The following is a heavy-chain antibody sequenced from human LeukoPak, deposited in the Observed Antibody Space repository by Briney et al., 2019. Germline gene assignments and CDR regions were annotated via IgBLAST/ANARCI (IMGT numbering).Heavy chain of an antibody. J-gene: IGHJ5*02. CDR2: INSDGSST. D-gene: IGHD3-22*01. Sequence: GGSLRLSCAASGFTFSSYWMHWVRQAPGKGLVWVSRINSDGSSTSYADSVKGRFTISRDNAKNTLYLQMNSLRVEDTAVYYCARVMIGTVNWFDPWGQGTLVTVSS. V-gene: IGHV3-74*01. CDR3: ARVMIGTVNWFDP. CDR1: GFTFSSYW.